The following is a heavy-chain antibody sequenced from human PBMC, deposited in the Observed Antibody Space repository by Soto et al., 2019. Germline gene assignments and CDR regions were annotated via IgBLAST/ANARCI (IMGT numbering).Heavy chain of an antibody. CDR1: GFTFSSYG. Sequence: AGGSLRLSCAASGFTFSSYGMHWVRQAPGKGLEWVAVISYDGSNKYYADSVKGRFTISRDNSKNTLYLQMNSLRAEDTAVYYCAKEVMGASFDYWGQGTLVTVSS. CDR2: ISYDGSNK. CDR3: AKEVMGASFDY. V-gene: IGHV3-30*18. D-gene: IGHD1-26*01. J-gene: IGHJ4*02.